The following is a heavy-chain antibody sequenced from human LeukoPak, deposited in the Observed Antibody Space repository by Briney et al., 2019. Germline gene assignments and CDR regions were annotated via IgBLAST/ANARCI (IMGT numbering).Heavy chain of an antibody. J-gene: IGHJ4*02. Sequence: GGSLRLSCAASGFTFSNAWMNWVRQAPGKGLEWVGRIKSKTDGGTTDYAAPVKGRFTISRDNSKNTLYLLMNSLRAEDTAVYYCAKVRIYYDSSGPFDYWGQGTLVTVSS. CDR1: GFTFSNAW. V-gene: IGHV3-15*07. CDR2: IKSKTDGGTT. CDR3: AKVRIYYDSSGPFDY. D-gene: IGHD3-22*01.